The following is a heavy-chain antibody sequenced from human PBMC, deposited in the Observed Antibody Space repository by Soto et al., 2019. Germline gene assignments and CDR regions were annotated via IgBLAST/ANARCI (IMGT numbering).Heavy chain of an antibody. CDR2: ISAYNGNT. V-gene: IGHV1-18*04. D-gene: IGHD4-17*01. CDR3: ARGRERGPTVTYGDDAFDI. J-gene: IGHJ3*02. Sequence: QVQLMQSGAEVKKPGASVKVSCKASGYTFTSYGISWVRQAPGQGLEWMGWISAYNGNTNYAQKLQGRVTMTTDTSTSTAYMELRSLRSDDTAVYYCARGRERGPTVTYGDDAFDIWGQGTMVTVSS. CDR1: GYTFTSYG.